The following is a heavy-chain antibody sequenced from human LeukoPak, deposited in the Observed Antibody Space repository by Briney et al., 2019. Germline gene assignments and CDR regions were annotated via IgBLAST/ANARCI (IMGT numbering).Heavy chain of an antibody. CDR1: GSSISSGGYY. D-gene: IGHD5-24*01. J-gene: IGHJ4*02. V-gene: IGHV4-39*07. CDR3: ATDGRWLQF. CDR2: IYYSGST. Sequence: SETLSLTCTVSGSSISSGGYYWGWIRQPPGRGLEWIGSIYYSGSTYYNPSLQSRVTISVDTTKNQFSLRLRSVTAADTAVHYCATDGRWLQFWGQGTLVTVSS.